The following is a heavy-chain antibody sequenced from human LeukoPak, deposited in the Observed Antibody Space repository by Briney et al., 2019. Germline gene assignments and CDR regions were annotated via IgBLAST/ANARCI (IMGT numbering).Heavy chain of an antibody. CDR1: GFTFSSYG. CDR2: IRYDGSNK. J-gene: IGHJ4*02. Sequence: GGSLRLSCAASGFTFSSYGMHWVRQAPGKGLEWVAFIRYDGSNKYYADSVKGRFTISRDNSKNTLYLQMNSLRAEDTTVYYCAKAPSGARSKVPSLYYDSSGSLPDYWGQGTLVTVSS. CDR3: AKAPSGARSKVPSLYYDSSGSLPDY. V-gene: IGHV3-30*02. D-gene: IGHD3-22*01.